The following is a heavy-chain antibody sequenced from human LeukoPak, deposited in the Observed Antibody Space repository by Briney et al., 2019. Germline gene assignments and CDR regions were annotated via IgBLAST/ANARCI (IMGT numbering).Heavy chain of an antibody. J-gene: IGHJ4*02. D-gene: IGHD5-24*01. Sequence: SETLSLTCTVSGGSISSYYWSWIRQPPGKGLEWIGYIYYSGSTNYNPSLKSRVAISVDTSKNQFSLKLSSVTAADTAVYYCARIGRDGYNLGYWGQGTLVTVSS. V-gene: IGHV4-59*01. CDR3: ARIGRDGYNLGY. CDR2: IYYSGST. CDR1: GGSISSYY.